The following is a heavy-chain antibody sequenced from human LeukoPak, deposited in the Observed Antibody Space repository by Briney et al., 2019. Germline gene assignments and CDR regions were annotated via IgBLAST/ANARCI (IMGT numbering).Heavy chain of an antibody. Sequence: PGGSLRLSCAASGFTFSSYAMHWVRQAPGQGLEYVSAISSNGGSTYYANSVKGRFTISRDNSKNTLYLQMGSLRIEDMAVYYCASSPPPGTTWYFDPWGRGTLVTVSS. J-gene: IGHJ2*01. D-gene: IGHD1-7*01. V-gene: IGHV3-64*01. CDR3: ASSPPPGTTWYFDP. CDR2: ISSNGGST. CDR1: GFTFSSYA.